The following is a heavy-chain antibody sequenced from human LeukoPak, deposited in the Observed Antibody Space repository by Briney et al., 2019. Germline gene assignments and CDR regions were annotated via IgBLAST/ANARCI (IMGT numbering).Heavy chain of an antibody. D-gene: IGHD2-15*01. J-gene: IGHJ4*02. CDR1: GFTFSSYS. CDR2: ISSGSTYI. Sequence: PGGSLRLSCATFGFTFSSYSMNWVRQAPGKGLEWVSSISSGSTYIYYADSVKGRFTISRDNAKNSLYLQMNSLRAEDTAVYYCTRGQKYCSGGSCRFDFWGQGALVTVSS. V-gene: IGHV3-21*01. CDR3: TRGQKYCSGGSCRFDF.